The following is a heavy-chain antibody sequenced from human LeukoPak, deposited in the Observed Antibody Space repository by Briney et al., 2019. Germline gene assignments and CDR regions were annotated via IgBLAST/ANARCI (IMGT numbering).Heavy chain of an antibody. CDR2: IWYDGSDE. CDR3: ARAWIQGIFDY. CDR1: GFTFSTYG. V-gene: IGHV3-33*01. J-gene: IGHJ4*02. D-gene: IGHD5-18*01. Sequence: PGGSLRLSCAASGFTFSTYGMHWVRQARGKGLEWVAVIWYDGSDEYYADTVKGRFTISRDNSKNTMYLQMNSLRAEDTAVYFCARAWIQGIFDYWGQGALVTVSS.